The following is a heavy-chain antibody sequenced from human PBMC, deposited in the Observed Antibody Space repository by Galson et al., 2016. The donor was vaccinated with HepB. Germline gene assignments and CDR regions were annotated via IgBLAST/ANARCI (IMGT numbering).Heavy chain of an antibody. CDR1: GFSLIRSGVG. D-gene: IGHD3-16*01. Sequence: PALVKPTQTLTLTCTLSGFSLIRSGVGVGWIRQPPGKALEWLALIYWDDDKRYNPSLRSRLTVTKDTSKNQVVLTMTNVDPMDTATYFCAHKRYDGLNWFGPWGQGTLVTVS. J-gene: IGHJ5*02. CDR3: AHKRYDGLNWFGP. CDR2: IYWDDDK. V-gene: IGHV2-5*02.